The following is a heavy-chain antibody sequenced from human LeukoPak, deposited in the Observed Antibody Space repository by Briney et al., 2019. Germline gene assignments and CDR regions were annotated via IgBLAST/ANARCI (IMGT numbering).Heavy chain of an antibody. V-gene: IGHV1-18*01. D-gene: IGHD3-3*01. J-gene: IGHJ4*02. CDR1: GYTFTSYG. CDR3: ARVLDYDFWSGYPTN. CDR2: ISAYNGNT. Sequence: ASVKVSCKASGYTFTSYGISWVRQAPGQGLEWMGWISAYNGNTNYAQKLQGRVTMTTDTSTSTAYMELRSLRSDDTAVYYCARVLDYDFWSGYPTNWGQGTLVTVSS.